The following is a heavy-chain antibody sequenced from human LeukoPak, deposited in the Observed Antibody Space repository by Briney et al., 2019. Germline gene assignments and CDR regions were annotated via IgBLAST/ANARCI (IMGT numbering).Heavy chain of an antibody. D-gene: IGHD3-22*01. CDR1: GFTFDDYA. CDR3: AKSLHDSSGYYYFDY. V-gene: IGHV3-9*03. Sequence: GGSLRPSCAASGFTFDDYAMHWVRQAPGKGLEWVSGISWNSGNIGYADSVKGRFTISRDNAKNSLYLQMNSLRAEDMALYYCAKSLHDSSGYYYFDYWGQGTLVTVSS. CDR2: ISWNSGNI. J-gene: IGHJ4*02.